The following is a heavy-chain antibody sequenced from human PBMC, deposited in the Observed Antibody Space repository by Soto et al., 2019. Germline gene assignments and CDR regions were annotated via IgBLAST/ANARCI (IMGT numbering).Heavy chain of an antibody. CDR3: ARYGYCSGGRCYVPWFDP. CDR1: GGTFSSYA. V-gene: IGHV1-69*12. D-gene: IGHD2-15*01. Sequence: QVQLVQSGAEVKKPGSSVKVSCKASGGTFSSYAISWVRQAPGQGLEWMGGIIPIFGTANYAQKFQGRVTITADESTSTAYMELSSLGSEDKAVDYWARYGYCSGGRCYVPWFDPWGQGTLVTVSS. CDR2: IIPIFGTA. J-gene: IGHJ5*02.